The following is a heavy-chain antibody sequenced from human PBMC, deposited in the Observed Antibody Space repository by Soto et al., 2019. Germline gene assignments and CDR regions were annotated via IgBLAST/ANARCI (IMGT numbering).Heavy chain of an antibody. CDR3: AGGIAARPLGS. CDR1: GGSISSGGYS. Sequence: QLQLQESGSGLVKPSQTLSLTCAVSGGSISSGGYSWSWIRQPPGKGLEWIGYIYHSGSTSYHPSLKRRVTISVDRSKNQFSLNLSSVTAADTAVYYCAGGIAARPLGSWGQGTLVTVSS. J-gene: IGHJ5*02. V-gene: IGHV4-30-2*01. CDR2: IYHSGST. D-gene: IGHD6-6*01.